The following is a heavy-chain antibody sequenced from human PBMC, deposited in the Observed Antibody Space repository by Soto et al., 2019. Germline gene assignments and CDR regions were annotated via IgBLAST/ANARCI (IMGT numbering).Heavy chain of an antibody. CDR2: IYYSGST. CDR1: GGSISSYY. V-gene: IGHV4-59*08. CDR3: ARHLYRFDP. J-gene: IGHJ5*02. Sequence: SETLSLTCTVSGGSISSYYWSWIRQPPGKGLEWIGYIYYSGSTNYNPSLKSRVTISVDTSKNQFSLKLSSVTAADTAVYYCARHLYRFDPWGQGTLVTVPQ. D-gene: IGHD2-8*01.